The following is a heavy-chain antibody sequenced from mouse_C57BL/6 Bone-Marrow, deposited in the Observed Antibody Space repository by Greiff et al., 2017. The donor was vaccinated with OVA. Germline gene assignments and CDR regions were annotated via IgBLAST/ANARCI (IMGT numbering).Heavy chain of an antibody. CDR2: IDPSDSYT. V-gene: IGHV1-50*01. Sequence: VQLQQPGAELVKPGASVKLSCKASGYTFTSYWMQWVKQRPGQGLAWIGEIDPSDSYTNYNQKFKGKATLTVDTSSSTAYMQLSSLTSEDSAVYYCARGQATNFDYWGQGTTLTVSS. J-gene: IGHJ2*01. CDR1: GYTFTSYW. D-gene: IGHD3-2*02. CDR3: ARGQATNFDY.